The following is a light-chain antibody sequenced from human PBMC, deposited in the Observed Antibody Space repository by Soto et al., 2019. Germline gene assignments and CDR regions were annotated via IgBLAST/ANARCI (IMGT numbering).Light chain of an antibody. V-gene: IGKV1-27*01. J-gene: IGKJ1*01. CDR1: QGISNF. CDR2: AAS. CDR3: QKYNSAPQT. Sequence: DIQMTQSPSSLSASVGDRVTITCRANQGISNFLAWYQQKPGQVPKLLMYAASTLQSGVPSRFSGSRSGTDFTLTISSLQPEDVATYYCQKYNSAPQTFGQGTKVEIK.